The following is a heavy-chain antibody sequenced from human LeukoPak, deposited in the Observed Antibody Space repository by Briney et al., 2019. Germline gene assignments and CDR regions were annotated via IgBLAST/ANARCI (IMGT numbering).Heavy chain of an antibody. Sequence: ASVKVCCKASGYTFTGYYMHWVRQAPGQGLGWMGWINPNSGGTNYAQKFQGRVTMTRNTSISTAYMELSSLRSEDTAVYYCARGSGSRLFDYWGQGTLVTVSS. CDR3: ARGSGSRLFDY. J-gene: IGHJ4*02. D-gene: IGHD1-26*01. CDR1: GYTFTGYY. CDR2: INPNSGGT. V-gene: IGHV1-2*02.